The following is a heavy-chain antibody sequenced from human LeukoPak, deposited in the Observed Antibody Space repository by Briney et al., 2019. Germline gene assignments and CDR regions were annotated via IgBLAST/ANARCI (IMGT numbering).Heavy chain of an antibody. V-gene: IGHV1-18*01. Sequence: GASVTVSCKTSGYRFTNYGVNWVRQAPGQGLEWMGWTSAHNGDTKYGQKFQGRLTMTTDTSTSTAYMDVRSLRSEDTAVYYCARDLLQWQTNNWLAPWGQGTLVTVSS. CDR1: GYRFTNYG. D-gene: IGHD6-19*01. J-gene: IGHJ5*02. CDR3: ARDLLQWQTNNWLAP. CDR2: TSAHNGDT.